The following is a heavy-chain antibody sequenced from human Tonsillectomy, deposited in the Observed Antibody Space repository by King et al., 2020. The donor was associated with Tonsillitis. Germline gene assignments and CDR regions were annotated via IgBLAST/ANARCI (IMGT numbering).Heavy chain of an antibody. Sequence: QLQESGPGLVKPSQTLSLTCTVSGGSISSGDYYWNWIRQPPGKGLEWIGYIYYSGSGSTYYNPSLKSRVTISVDTSKNQFSLNLSSVTAAATAVYYCARETPNDYGDYGDWFDPWGQGTLVTVSS. J-gene: IGHJ5*02. CDR2: IYYSGSGST. CDR3: ARETPNDYGDYGDWFDP. V-gene: IGHV4-30-4*01. D-gene: IGHD4-17*01. CDR1: GGSISSGDYY.